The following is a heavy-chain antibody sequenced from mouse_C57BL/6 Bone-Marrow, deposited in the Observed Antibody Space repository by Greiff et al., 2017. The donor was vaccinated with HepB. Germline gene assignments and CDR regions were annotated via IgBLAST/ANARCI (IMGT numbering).Heavy chain of an antibody. CDR2: IRLKSDNYAT. J-gene: IGHJ2*01. V-gene: IGHV6-3*01. CDR3: TGGYYGSCYNYFDY. CDR1: GFTFSNYW. D-gene: IGHD1-1*01. Sequence: EVQLVESGGGLVQPGGSMKLSCVASGFTFSNYWMNWVRQSPEKGLEWVAQIRLKSDNYATHYAESVKGRFTISRDDSKSSVYLQMNNLRAEDTGIYYCTGGYYGSCYNYFDYWGQGTTLTVSS.